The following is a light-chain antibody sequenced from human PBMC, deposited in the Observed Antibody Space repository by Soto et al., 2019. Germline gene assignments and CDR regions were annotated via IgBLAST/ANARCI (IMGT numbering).Light chain of an antibody. Sequence: QSALTQPVSVSGSPGQSITISCTGTSSDVGDYNYVSWYQHHPGKAPKLIIFEVTNRPSGVSNRFAGSKSGNTASLTISGLQAEDEADYYCSSYTTSATRVFGTGTKVTVL. CDR1: SSDVGDYNY. CDR2: EVT. V-gene: IGLV2-14*01. J-gene: IGLJ1*01. CDR3: SSYTTSATRV.